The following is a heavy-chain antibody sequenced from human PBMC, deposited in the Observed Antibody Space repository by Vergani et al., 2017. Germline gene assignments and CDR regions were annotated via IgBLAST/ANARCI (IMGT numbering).Heavy chain of an antibody. CDR2: MYTSGST. D-gene: IGHD3-3*01. V-gene: IGHV4-61*02. CDR3: AREPGDYYDCWNNQPYYHYFMDV. J-gene: IGHJ6*03. Sequence: QVQLQESGPGLVKPSQTLSLTCTVSGGSISSGRDFWSWIRQPAGKGLEWIGRMYTSGSTNYNPSLKGRVTMSVYTSENQFFLKLSSVTAADTAVYYWAREPGDYYDCWNNQPYYHYFMDVWGKGTTVTVSS. CDR1: GGSISSGRDF.